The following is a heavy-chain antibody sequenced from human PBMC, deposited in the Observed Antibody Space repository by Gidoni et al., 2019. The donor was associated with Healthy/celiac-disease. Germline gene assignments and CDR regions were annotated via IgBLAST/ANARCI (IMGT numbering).Heavy chain of an antibody. J-gene: IGHJ6*02. CDR2: ISWDGGST. D-gene: IGHD3-10*01. CDR1: GFTFYTYS. V-gene: IGHV3-43*01. CDR3: AKDSSIGSGSYYRPLLRNYYYGMDV. Sequence: EVQLVESEGVVVQPVGSLRLSCAASGFTFYTYSLPWVRQAPGKGLEWVSLISWDGGSTYYADSVKGRFTISRDNSKNSLYLQMNSLRTEDTVLYYCAKDSSIGSGSYYRPLLRNYYYGMDVWGQGTTVTVSS.